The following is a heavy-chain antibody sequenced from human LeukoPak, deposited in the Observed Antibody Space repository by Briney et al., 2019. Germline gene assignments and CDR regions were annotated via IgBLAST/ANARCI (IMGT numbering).Heavy chain of an antibody. CDR1: GFTFDDYA. J-gene: IGHJ6*03. CDR2: ISWNSGSI. D-gene: IGHD1-1*01. CDR3: AKDGTYRAAGVWVCYYYYMDV. V-gene: IGHV3-9*01. Sequence: GGSLRLSCAASGFTFDDYAMHWVRQAPGKGLEWVSGISWNSGSIGYADSVKGRFTISRDNAKKSLYLQMNSLRAEDTALYYCAKDGTYRAAGVWVCYYYYMDVWGKGTTVTISS.